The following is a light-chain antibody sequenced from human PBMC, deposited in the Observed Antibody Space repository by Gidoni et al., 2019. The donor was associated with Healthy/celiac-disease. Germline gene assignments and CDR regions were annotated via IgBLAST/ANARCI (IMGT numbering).Light chain of an antibody. CDR1: QSVSSN. J-gene: IGKJ4*02. CDR2: EAS. Sequence: IVMTPPPATLSASPGERATLSRRASQSVSSNLAWYQQKPGQAPRLLIYEASIRATGVPARFSGSGSGTEFTLTISSLQSEDFAVYYCQQYNNWPLTFGGGTKVEIK. V-gene: IGKV3D-15*01. CDR3: QQYNNWPLT.